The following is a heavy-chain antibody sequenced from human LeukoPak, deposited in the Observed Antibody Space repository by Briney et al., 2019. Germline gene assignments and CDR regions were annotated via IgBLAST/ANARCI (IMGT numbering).Heavy chain of an antibody. J-gene: IGHJ4*02. V-gene: IGHV3-49*04. CDR1: GFTFSNYA. Sequence: HPGGSLRLSCAASGFTFSNYAMTWVRQAPGKGLEWVGFIRSKIYGGTPEYAASVKGRFTISRDDSKGIAYLQMNSLKTEDTAVYYCTRDQTPYYWGQGTLVTVSS. CDR3: TRDQTPYY. CDR2: IRSKIYGGTP.